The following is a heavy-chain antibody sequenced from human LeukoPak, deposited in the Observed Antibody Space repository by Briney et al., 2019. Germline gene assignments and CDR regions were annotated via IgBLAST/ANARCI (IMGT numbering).Heavy chain of an antibody. CDR2: ISGGSSYI. D-gene: IGHD3-10*01. CDR3: ARVIFRGATEGYYYYYGLDV. J-gene: IGHJ6*02. CDR1: GFTFSSYS. V-gene: IGHV3-21*01. Sequence: GGSLRLSCAASGFTFSSYSMSWVRQAPGKGLEWVSSISGGSSYIYYVDSVKGRFTLSRDNAKNSLYPQMNSLRAEDTAVYYCARVIFRGATEGYYYYYGLDVWGQGTTVTVSS.